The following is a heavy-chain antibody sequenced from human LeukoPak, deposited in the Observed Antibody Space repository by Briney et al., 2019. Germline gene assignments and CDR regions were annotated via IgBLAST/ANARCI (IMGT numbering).Heavy chain of an antibody. Sequence: SETLSLTCTVSGASVSSYYWIWIRQPPGKGLEWIGYIYHSGSTYYNPSLKSRVTISVDRSKNQFSLKLSSVTAADTAVYYCAREIRMGYYYDSSGYYSPRGDYWGQGTLVTVSS. CDR3: AREIRMGYYYDSSGYYSPRGDY. CDR1: GASVSSYY. V-gene: IGHV4-59*02. D-gene: IGHD3-22*01. J-gene: IGHJ4*02. CDR2: IYHSGST.